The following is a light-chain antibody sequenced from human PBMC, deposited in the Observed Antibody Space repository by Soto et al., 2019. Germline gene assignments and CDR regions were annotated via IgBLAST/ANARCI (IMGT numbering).Light chain of an antibody. CDR1: QSISSW. Sequence: DIQMTQSPSTLSASVRDKVTNTCRASQSISSWLAWYQQKPGKAPKLLIYDASSFESGVPSRFSGSGSGTEFTLTISSLQPDDFATYYCQQYNSYSPKTFGQGTKVDIK. V-gene: IGKV1-5*01. CDR2: DAS. J-gene: IGKJ1*01. CDR3: QQYNSYSPKT.